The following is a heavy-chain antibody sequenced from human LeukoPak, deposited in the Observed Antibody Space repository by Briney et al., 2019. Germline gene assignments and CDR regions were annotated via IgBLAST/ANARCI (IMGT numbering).Heavy chain of an antibody. J-gene: IGHJ4*02. V-gene: IGHV4-34*01. CDR1: GGSFSGYY. Sequence: SETLSLTCAVYGGSFSGYYWSWIRQPPGKGLEWIGEINHSGSTNYNPSLKSRVTISVDTSKNQFSLKLSSVTAADTAVYYCARGEYGSGSYYPFDYWGQGTLVTVSS. CDR3: ARGEYGSGSYYPFDY. D-gene: IGHD3-10*01. CDR2: INHSGST.